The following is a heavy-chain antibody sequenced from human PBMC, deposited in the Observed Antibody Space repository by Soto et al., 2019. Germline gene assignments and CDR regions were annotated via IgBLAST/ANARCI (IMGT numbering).Heavy chain of an antibody. CDR1: GFTFSTYA. D-gene: IGHD6-19*01. CDR3: AKDPDTSGWPNNWFDP. Sequence: GGSLRLSCAASGFTFSTYAMTWVRQAPGKGLEWVSAISGSGGSTYYADSVKGRFTISRDNSKNTLYLQMNGLRAEDTAVYYCAKDPDTSGWPNNWFDPCGQGTLVTVSS. J-gene: IGHJ5*02. V-gene: IGHV3-23*01. CDR2: ISGSGGST.